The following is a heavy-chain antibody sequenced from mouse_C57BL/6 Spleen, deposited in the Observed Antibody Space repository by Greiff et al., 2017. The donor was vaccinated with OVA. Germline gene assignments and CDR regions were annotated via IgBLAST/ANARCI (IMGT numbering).Heavy chain of an antibody. D-gene: IGHD2-14*01. CDR2: IHPNSGST. V-gene: IGHV1-64*01. Sequence: VQLQQPGAELVKPGASVKLSCKASGYTFTSYWMHWVKQRPGQGLEWIGLIHPNSGSTNYNEKFKSKATLTVDKSSSTAYMQLSSLTSEDSAVYYCASGRYQYYYDYWGQGTTLTVSS. CDR1: GYTFTSYW. J-gene: IGHJ2*01. CDR3: ASGRYQYYYDY.